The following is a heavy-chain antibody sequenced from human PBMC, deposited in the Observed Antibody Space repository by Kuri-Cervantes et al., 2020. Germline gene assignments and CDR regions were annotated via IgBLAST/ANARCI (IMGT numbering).Heavy chain of an antibody. Sequence: GESLKISCAASGFTFSSYAMSWVRQAPGRGLEWVSYISSSGTTIFYADSVKGRFTISRDNAKNSLYLQMNSLRAEDTAVYYCARDIRARAEWYFDLWGRGTLVTVSS. J-gene: IGHJ2*01. V-gene: IGHV3-48*04. CDR1: GFTFSSYA. CDR2: ISSSGTTI. CDR3: ARDIRARAEWYFDL.